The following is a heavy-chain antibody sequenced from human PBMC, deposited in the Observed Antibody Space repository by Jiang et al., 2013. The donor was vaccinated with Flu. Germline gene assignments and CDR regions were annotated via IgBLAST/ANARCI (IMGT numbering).Heavy chain of an antibody. J-gene: IGHJ5*02. CDR1: AFTFSTYW. CDR2: INQYGSDT. CDR3: ARVPNQRAYNYDNWFDA. V-gene: IGHV3-7*01. D-gene: IGHD5-18*01. Sequence: QLLESGGDLVQPGGSLRLSCAASAFTFSTYWMSWVRQAPGKGLEWVANINQYGSDTYYVDSVKGRFTISRDNAKNSLYLQMNSLTVEDTAVYYCARVPNQRAYNYDNWFDAWGQGTLVTVSS.